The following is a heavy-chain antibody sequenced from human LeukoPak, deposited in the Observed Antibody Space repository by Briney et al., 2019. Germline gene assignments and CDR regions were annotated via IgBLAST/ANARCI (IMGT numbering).Heavy chain of an antibody. V-gene: IGHV3-15*01. D-gene: IGHD1-26*01. CDR2: IKAKTDGGTT. CDR1: GFTFSDAW. J-gene: IGHJ5*02. CDR3: SPVGGSYIYPPLNGFDP. Sequence: GGSLRLSCAASGFTFSDAWIGWVRQAPGKGLEWVGRIKAKTDGGTTAYAAPVKGRLTISRDDSKNTLYLQMNGLKTDDTAVYYCSPVGGSYIYPPLNGFDPWGQGTLVTVSS.